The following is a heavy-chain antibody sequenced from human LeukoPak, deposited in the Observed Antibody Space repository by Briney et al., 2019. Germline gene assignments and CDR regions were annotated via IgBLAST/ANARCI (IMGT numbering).Heavy chain of an antibody. CDR2: INPNSGGT. CDR3: AREPSKYRRWGIIDDY. D-gene: IGHD3-16*01. CDR1: GYTFTGYY. V-gene: IGHV1-2*02. J-gene: IGHJ4*02. Sequence: PGASVKVSCKASGYTFTGYYIHWVRQAPGQGLEWMGWINPNSGGTNYAQKFQGRVTMTRDTSISTAYMELSRLRSEDTAVYYCAREPSKYRRWGIIDDYWGQGTLVTVSS.